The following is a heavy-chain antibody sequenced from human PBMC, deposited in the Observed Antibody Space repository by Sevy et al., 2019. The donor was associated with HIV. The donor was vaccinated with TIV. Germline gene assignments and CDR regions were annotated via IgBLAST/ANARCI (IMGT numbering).Heavy chain of an antibody. CDR3: ARGGGNGWYYFDY. D-gene: IGHD6-19*01. CDR2: IIPILGTV. Sequence: ASVQVSCKASGGTFSSYGISWVRQAPGQGLEWMGGIIPILGTVNHAQKFQGRVTITADESTKTAYMELSSLRSEDTAVYYCARGGGNGWYYFDYWGQETLVTVSS. V-gene: IGHV1-69*13. CDR1: GGTFSSYG. J-gene: IGHJ4*02.